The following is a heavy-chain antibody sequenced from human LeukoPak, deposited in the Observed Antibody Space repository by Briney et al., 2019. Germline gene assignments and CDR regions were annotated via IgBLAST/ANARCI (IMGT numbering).Heavy chain of an antibody. CDR3: GRPNPDSSGYYGSFDP. CDR1: GGSISSSSDY. D-gene: IGHD3-22*01. V-gene: IGHV4-39*01. CDR2: IYHSETT. J-gene: IGHJ5*02. Sequence: PSETLSLTCSVSGGSISSSSDYWGWVRQPPGTGLEWIGSIYHSETTYYNPSLKSRVIISVDTSKNQFSLKLNSVTAADTAVYYCGRPNPDSSGYYGSFDPWGQGILVTVSS.